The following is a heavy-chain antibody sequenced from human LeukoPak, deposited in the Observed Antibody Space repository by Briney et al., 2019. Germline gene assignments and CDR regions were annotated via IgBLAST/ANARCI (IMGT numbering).Heavy chain of an antibody. J-gene: IGHJ6*02. CDR3: AREGVTLVRGVVLDYYGMGV. CDR1: GFTFSSYG. Sequence: GRSLRLSCAASGFTFSSYGMHWVRQAPGKGLEWVAVIWYDGSNKYYADSVKGRFTISRDNSKNTLYLQMNSLRAENTAVYYCAREGVTLVRGVVLDYYGMGVWGQGTTVTVSS. D-gene: IGHD3-10*01. V-gene: IGHV3-33*01. CDR2: IWYDGSNK.